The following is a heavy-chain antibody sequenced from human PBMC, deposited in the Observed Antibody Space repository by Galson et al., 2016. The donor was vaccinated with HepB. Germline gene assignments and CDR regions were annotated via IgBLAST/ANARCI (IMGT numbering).Heavy chain of an antibody. Sequence: SETLSLTCTVSGGSISSSTYYWGWIRQPPGKGLKWIGSIYYSGTTYYNPSLKSRVTISVDTSKNQFSLKLNSVTAADTAVYYCARHGIDYYDDSGPRSEDAFDIWGQGTMVTVSS. CDR2: IYYSGTT. D-gene: IGHD3-22*01. CDR1: GGSISSSTYY. J-gene: IGHJ3*02. V-gene: IGHV4-39*01. CDR3: ARHGIDYYDDSGPRSEDAFDI.